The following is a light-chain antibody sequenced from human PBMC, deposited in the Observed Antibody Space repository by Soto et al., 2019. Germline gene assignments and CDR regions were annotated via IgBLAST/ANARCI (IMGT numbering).Light chain of an antibody. CDR3: HSYDVSLSGPV. V-gene: IGLV1-40*01. CDR2: DTN. J-gene: IGLJ2*01. CDR1: SSNIGAGYD. Sequence: QSVLTQPPSVSGAPGQRVTISCTGSSSNIGAGYDVHWYQQLPGTAPKVLIYDTNNRPSGVPDRFSGSKSGTSASLAITGLQAEDEADYYCHSYDVSLSGPVFGGGTKLTVL.